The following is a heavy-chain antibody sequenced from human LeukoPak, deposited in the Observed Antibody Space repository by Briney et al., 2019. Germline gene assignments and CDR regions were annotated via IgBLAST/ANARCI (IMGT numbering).Heavy chain of an antibody. Sequence: GGSLRLSCAASGYTFSTYALSWVRQAPGKGLEWVSVISGSGGSIYYAASVKGRFTISRDNSKNTLYLQMNSLRAEDTAVYYCAQSSSGDGYRILKYWGQGTLVTVSS. CDR3: AQSSSGDGYRILKY. CDR1: GYTFSTYA. D-gene: IGHD5-24*01. CDR2: ISGSGGSI. V-gene: IGHV3-23*01. J-gene: IGHJ4*02.